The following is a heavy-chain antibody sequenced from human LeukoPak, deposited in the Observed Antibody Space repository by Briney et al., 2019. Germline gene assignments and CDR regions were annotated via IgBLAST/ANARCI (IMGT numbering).Heavy chain of an antibody. J-gene: IGHJ5*02. V-gene: IGHV3-74*01. CDR1: GFTFNNYW. CDR3: AREGWSPRANWFDP. D-gene: IGHD6-19*01. Sequence: HPGGFLRLSCAASGFTFNNYWMHWVRQAPGKGLVWVSRINIDGSSASYADSVKGRFTISRDNAKNTLYLQMNSLRAEDTAVYYCAREGWSPRANWFDPWGQGTLVTVSS. CDR2: INIDGSSA.